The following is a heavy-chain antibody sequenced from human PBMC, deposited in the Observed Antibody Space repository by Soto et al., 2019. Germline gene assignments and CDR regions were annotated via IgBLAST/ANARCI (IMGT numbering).Heavy chain of an antibody. D-gene: IGHD3-22*01. V-gene: IGHV4-34*01. CDR1: GGSFSGYA. CDR3: ARGGYWRFDY. CDR2: IYHNGKS. Sequence: QVQIQQWGAGLLKPSETLSLTCAVYGGSFSGYAWSWIRQPPGRGLEWIGEIYHNGKSDYNPSLKSRVIISVATSKNQFSLRLTSVIAADTAVYFCARGGYWRFDYWGQGALVTVSS. J-gene: IGHJ4*02.